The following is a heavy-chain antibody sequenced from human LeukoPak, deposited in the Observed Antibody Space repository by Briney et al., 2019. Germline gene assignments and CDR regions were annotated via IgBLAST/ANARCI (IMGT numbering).Heavy chain of an antibody. D-gene: IGHD2-2*02. CDR3: ARAPYCSSTSCYSPSYYYYYGMDV. Sequence: GGSLRLSCAASGFTFSSYSMNWVRQAPGKGLEWVSYTSSSGSTIYYTDSVKGRFTISRDNAKNSLYLQMNSLRAEDTAVYYCARAPYCSSTSCYSPSYYYYYGMDVWGQGTTVTVSS. CDR1: GFTFSSYS. J-gene: IGHJ6*02. CDR2: TSSSGSTI. V-gene: IGHV3-48*04.